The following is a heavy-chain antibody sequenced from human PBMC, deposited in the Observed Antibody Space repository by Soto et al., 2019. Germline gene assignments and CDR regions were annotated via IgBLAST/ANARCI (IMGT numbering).Heavy chain of an antibody. V-gene: IGHV1-69*06. CDR2: LIPIYDEP. CDR1: VFTFNVSG. CDR3: AGVRDPLRDHYGLDV. J-gene: IGHJ6*02. Sequence: QVQLVQSGAAVKNTGSSVRVACKTSVFTFNVSGIPWLRQSPGQGLEWMGVLIPIYDEPNYAQKFQGRVTMTSDKSTATVYLELNSLRSEDTAVYFCAGVRDPLRDHYGLDVWGQGTTVTVS.